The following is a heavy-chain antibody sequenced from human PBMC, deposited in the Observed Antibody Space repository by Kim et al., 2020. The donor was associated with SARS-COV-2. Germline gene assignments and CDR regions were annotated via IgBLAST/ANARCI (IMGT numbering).Heavy chain of an antibody. J-gene: IGHJ4*02. D-gene: IGHD3-10*01. CDR2: IHYSGST. CDR3: ASGSYRN. Sequence: SETLSLTCTVSGGPISTSSYYWGWIRQPPGKGLEWIGSIHYSGSTYYNPSLKSRVSVSEDTSKNQFSLQVTSVTAADTAVYYCASGSYRNWGQGILVTVS. CDR1: GGPISTSSYY. V-gene: IGHV4-39*01.